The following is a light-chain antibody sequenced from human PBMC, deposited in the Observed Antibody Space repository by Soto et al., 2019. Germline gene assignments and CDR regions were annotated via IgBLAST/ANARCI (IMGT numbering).Light chain of an antibody. J-gene: IGLJ3*02. V-gene: IGLV2-11*01. CDR2: VVG. CDR1: SSDVGGYNY. CDR3: CSYVGSYTFV. Sequence: QSALTQPRSVSGSPGQSVTISCTGTSSDVGGYNYVSWYQQHPGKAPKLMIYVVGKRPSGVPDRFSGSKSGNTASLTISGLQAEDEVDYYCCSYVGSYTFVFGGGTKLTVL.